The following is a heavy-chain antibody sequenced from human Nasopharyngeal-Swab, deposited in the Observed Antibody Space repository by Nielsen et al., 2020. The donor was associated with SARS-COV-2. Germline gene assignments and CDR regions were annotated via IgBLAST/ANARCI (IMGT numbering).Heavy chain of an antibody. CDR1: GYTFINYG. Sequence: ASVKVSCKASGYTFINYGITWVRQAPGQGLEWMGWSSAYNSNTNYAQKFQGRVTMTTDTSTNTAYMELRSLRFDDTAVYYCARKRGEQWLSQFDYWGQGTLVTVSS. V-gene: IGHV1-18*01. CDR3: ARKRGEQWLSQFDY. CDR2: SSAYNSNT. J-gene: IGHJ4*02. D-gene: IGHD6-19*01.